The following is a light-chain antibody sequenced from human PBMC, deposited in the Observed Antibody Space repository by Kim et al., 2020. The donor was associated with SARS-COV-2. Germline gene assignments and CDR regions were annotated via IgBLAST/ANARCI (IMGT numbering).Light chain of an antibody. J-gene: IGLJ3*02. CDR1: SGHSSYA. CDR2: LNSDGSH. V-gene: IGLV4-69*01. CDR3: QTWGTGKGV. Sequence: ASVKLTGTLSSGHSSYAIAGHQQQPEKGPRYLMKLNSDGSHSKGDGIPDRFSGSSSGAERYLTISSLQSEDEADYYCQTWGTGKGVFGGGTQLTVL.